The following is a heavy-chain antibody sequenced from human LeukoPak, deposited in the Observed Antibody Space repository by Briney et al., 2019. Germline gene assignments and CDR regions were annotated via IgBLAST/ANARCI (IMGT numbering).Heavy chain of an antibody. J-gene: IGHJ5*02. D-gene: IGHD6-13*01. Sequence: GESLKISCKGSGYSFTSYWIGWVRQMPGKGLEWMGIIYPGDSDTRYSPSFQGQVTISADKSISTAYLQWSSLKASDTAMYYCARRIAAAGRPTNWFDPWGQGTLVTVSS. CDR2: IYPGDSDT. CDR1: GYSFTSYW. V-gene: IGHV5-51*01. CDR3: ARRIAAAGRPTNWFDP.